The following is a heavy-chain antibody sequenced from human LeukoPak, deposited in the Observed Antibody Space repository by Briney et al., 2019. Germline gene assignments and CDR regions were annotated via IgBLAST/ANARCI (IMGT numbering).Heavy chain of an antibody. V-gene: IGHV3-30*18. CDR1: GFTFSSDG. CDR3: AKARDYGGKPYFDY. CDR2: ISYDGSNK. J-gene: IGHJ4*02. Sequence: PGGSLRLSCAASGFTFSSDGMHWVRQAPGRGLEWVAVISYDGSNKYYADSVKGRFTISRDNSKNTLYLQMNSLRAEDTAVYYCAKARDYGGKPYFDYWGQGTLVTVSS. D-gene: IGHD4-23*01.